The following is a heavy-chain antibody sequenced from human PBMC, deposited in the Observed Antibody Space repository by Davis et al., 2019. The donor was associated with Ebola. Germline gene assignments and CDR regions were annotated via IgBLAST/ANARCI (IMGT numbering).Heavy chain of an antibody. J-gene: IGHJ4*02. D-gene: IGHD2-21*01. V-gene: IGHV3-43*02. CDR3: GKADCGGDCRVVDY. CDR2: ISGDGVLT. Sequence: GESLKISCAASGFAFHDYAMHWVRQAPGKGLECVSLISGDGVLTYYADSVKGRFTISRDNSKNSLYLQMNSLRTEDTALYYCGKADCGGDCRVVDYWGQGTLITVSS. CDR1: GFAFHDYA.